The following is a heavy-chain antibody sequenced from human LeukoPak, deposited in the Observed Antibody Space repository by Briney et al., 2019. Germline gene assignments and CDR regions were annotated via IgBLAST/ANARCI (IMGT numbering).Heavy chain of an antibody. CDR1: GFTFSSYD. CDR2: XXTAGDP. Sequence: PGGSLRLSCAASGFTFSSYDMHWVPQATGKGXXXXXXXXTAGDPYYPGSVKGRFTISRENAKNSLYLQMNSLRAGDTAVYYCARGGYSYGPHYYYYGMDVWGKGTTVSVSS. V-gene: IGHV3-13*05. J-gene: IGHJ6*04. D-gene: IGHD5-18*01. CDR3: ARGGYSYGPHYYYYGMDV.